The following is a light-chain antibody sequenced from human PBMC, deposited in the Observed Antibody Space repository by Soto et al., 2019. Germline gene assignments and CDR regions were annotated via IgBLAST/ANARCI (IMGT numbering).Light chain of an antibody. Sequence: EIELTQSPGTLSLSPGERAILSCRASQSVSSHLAWYQHKPGQAPRLLIHGTSSRATGVPDRFSGSGSGTDFTLAIGRLEPEDFAVYYCQQYDSSPGTFGGGTKVEIK. V-gene: IGKV3-20*01. CDR3: QQYDSSPGT. CDR1: QSVSSH. J-gene: IGKJ4*01. CDR2: GTS.